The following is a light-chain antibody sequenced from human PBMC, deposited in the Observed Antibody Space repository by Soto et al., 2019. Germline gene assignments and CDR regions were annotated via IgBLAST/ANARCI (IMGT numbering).Light chain of an antibody. CDR1: QSVNGW. CDR2: AAS. V-gene: IGKV1-5*01. Sequence: DIQMTQSPSTLSASVGDRVTITCRASQSVNGWLAWYQQKPGKAPKLLIYAASNLESGVPSRFSGSGSGTEFTLTISSLQPDDFATYYCQHYNSNPWTFAQGTKVEIK. J-gene: IGKJ1*01. CDR3: QHYNSNPWT.